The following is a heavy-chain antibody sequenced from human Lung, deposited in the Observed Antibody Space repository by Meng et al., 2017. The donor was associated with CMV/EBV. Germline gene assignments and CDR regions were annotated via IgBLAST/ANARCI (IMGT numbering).Heavy chain of an antibody. CDR3: ARTNTPMFTWGPYFDY. Sequence: GESLKISCTTSGYTFATSWIGWVRQMPGKGLEWMGIIYPGDSDTKYSPSFQGQVTSSADKSLNTAYLQWSSLQASDTAIYYCARTNTPMFTWGPYFDYWGQRTLVTVSS. J-gene: IGHJ4*02. CDR1: GYTFATSW. CDR2: IYPGDSDT. D-gene: IGHD5-18*01. V-gene: IGHV5-51*01.